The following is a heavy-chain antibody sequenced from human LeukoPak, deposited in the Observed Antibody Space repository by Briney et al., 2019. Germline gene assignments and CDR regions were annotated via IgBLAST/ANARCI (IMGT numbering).Heavy chain of an antibody. CDR2: IYYSGST. CDR1: GGSISSSSYY. CDR3: ARVRQWPPTGYYYYYYGMDV. D-gene: IGHD6-19*01. Sequence: SETLSLTCTVSGGSISSSSYYWGWIRQPPGKGLEWIGSIYYSGSTYYNPSLKSRVTISVDTSKNQFSLKLSSVTAADTAVYYCARVRQWPPTGYYYYYYGMDVWGQGTTVTVSS. V-gene: IGHV4-39*07. J-gene: IGHJ6*02.